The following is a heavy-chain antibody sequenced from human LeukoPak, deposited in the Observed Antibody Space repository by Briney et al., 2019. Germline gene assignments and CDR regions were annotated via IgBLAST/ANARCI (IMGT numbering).Heavy chain of an antibody. CDR2: INPNSGGT. CDR3: ARGKVPDFDY. CDR1: GYTFTSYG. Sequence: ASVKVSCKASGYTFTSYGISWVRQAPGQGLEWMGWINPNSGGTNYAQKFQGRVTMTRDTSISTAYMELSRLRSDDTAVYYCARGKVPDFDYWGQGTLVTVSS. V-gene: IGHV1-2*02. D-gene: IGHD1-1*01. J-gene: IGHJ4*02.